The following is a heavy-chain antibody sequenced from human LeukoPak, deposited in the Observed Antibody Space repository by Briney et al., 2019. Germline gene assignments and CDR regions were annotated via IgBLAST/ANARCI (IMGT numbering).Heavy chain of an antibody. V-gene: IGHV3-33*01. CDR2: IWYDGSYK. J-gene: IGHJ4*02. Sequence: GRSLRLSCAASGFTFSNYAMHWVRQAPGKGLEWMAIIWYDGSYKYYADSVKGRFTISRDNSKNTLYLQMNSLRAEDTAVHYSAVGSYLGRNFDYWGQGTLVTVSS. CDR1: GFTFSNYA. CDR3: AVGSYLGRNFDY. D-gene: IGHD1-26*01.